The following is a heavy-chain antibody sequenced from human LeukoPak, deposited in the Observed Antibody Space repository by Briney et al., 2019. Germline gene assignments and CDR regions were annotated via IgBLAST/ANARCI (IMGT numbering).Heavy chain of an antibody. CDR2: ISAYNGNT. V-gene: IGHV1-18*01. CDR1: GYTFTSYG. J-gene: IGHJ4*02. D-gene: IGHD6-13*01. CDR3: ARDHYPRIAAATLDY. Sequence: ASVKVSCKASGYTFTSYGISWVRQAPGQGLEWMGWISAYNGNTNYAQKFQGRVTITADKSTSTAYTELSSLRSEDTAVYYCARDHYPRIAAATLDYWGQGTLVTVSS.